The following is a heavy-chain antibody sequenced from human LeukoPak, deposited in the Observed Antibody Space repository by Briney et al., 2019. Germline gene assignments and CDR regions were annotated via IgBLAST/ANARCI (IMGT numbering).Heavy chain of an antibody. J-gene: IGHJ4*02. D-gene: IGHD2-2*01. CDR1: GFTFSSYS. V-gene: IGHV3-48*01. CDR3: ARDPPVVVVPADDLDEFDY. Sequence: GGSLTLSCAASGFTFSSYSMNWVRQAPGKGLEWVSYISSSSSTIYYADSVKGRFTISRDNAKNSLYLQMNSLRAEDTAVYYCARDPPVVVVPADDLDEFDYWGQGTLVTVSS. CDR2: ISSSSSTI.